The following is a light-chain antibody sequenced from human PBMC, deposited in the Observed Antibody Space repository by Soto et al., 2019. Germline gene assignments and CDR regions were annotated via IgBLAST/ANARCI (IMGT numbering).Light chain of an antibody. CDR2: LNSDGSH. V-gene: IGLV4-69*01. J-gene: IGLJ3*02. Sequence: QPVLTQSPSASASLGASVTLTCTLSSGHSSYAIAWHQQQPEKGPRYLMKLNSDGSHSTGDGIPDRFSGSSSGAERYLTISSLQSEDEADYYCQTWGTGIPVFGGGTKLTVL. CDR3: QTWGTGIPV. CDR1: SGHSSYA.